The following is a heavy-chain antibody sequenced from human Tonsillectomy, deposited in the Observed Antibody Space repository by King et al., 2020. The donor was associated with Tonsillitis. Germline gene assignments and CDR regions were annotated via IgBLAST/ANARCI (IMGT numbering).Heavy chain of an antibody. V-gene: IGHV3-7*03. CDR2: IKQDGSEK. CDR3: VRGGWVYYDRSGLPEDY. Sequence: VQLVESGGGLVQPGGSLRLSCAVSGFTFTTYWMSWVRQAPGKGLEAVANIKQDGSEKNYVDSVKGRFTISRDNARNSLYLQMDSLRAEDTAVYYCVRGGWVYYDRSGLPEDYWGQGTLVTVSS. CDR1: GFTFTTYW. J-gene: IGHJ4*02. D-gene: IGHD3-22*01.